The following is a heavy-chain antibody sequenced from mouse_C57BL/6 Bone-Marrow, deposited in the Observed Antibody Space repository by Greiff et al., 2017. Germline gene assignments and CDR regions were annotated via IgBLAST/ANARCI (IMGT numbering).Heavy chain of an antibody. CDR2: INPNYGVT. V-gene: IGHV1-26*01. CDR3: ARDYGNLYYAMDY. J-gene: IGHJ4*01. Sequence: EVQLQQSGPELVKPGASVKISCKASGYTFTDYYMNWVKQSHGKSLEWIGDINPNYGVTSYNQKFKGKATLTVDKSSSTAYMEFRSLTSEYSAVYYCARDYGNLYYAMDYWGQRTSVTVSS. CDR1: GYTFTDYY. D-gene: IGHD2-1*01.